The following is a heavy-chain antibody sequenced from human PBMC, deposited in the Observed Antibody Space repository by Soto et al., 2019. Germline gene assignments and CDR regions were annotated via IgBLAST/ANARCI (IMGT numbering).Heavy chain of an antibody. V-gene: IGHV3-7*04. D-gene: IGHD1-26*01. CDR2: INQDGSET. Sequence: EVHLVESGGGLVQTGGSLRLSCAIFESTVSRDWMNWVRQAPGKGLEWVAHINQDGSETYYVDSLKGPFTISRDNAKKSQYRQMNSLRPAATGMYYGSGGVGDAFWGQGTLVTVSS. J-gene: IGHJ4*02. CDR3: SGGVGDAF. CDR1: ESTVSRDW.